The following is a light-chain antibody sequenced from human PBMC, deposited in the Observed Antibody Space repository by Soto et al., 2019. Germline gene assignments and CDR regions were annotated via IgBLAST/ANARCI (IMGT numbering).Light chain of an antibody. CDR2: AAS. V-gene: IGKV1-39*01. Sequence: IHMTQSASSLSASIGDRVTITCRASQSISSYLNWYQQKPGKIPNLLIYAASSLQRGVPSRFSGSGSETDFTLTISSLQPEDVATYYCQKCYSTTFTFGGGTKVDIK. CDR1: QSISSY. CDR3: QKCYSTTFT. J-gene: IGKJ4*01.